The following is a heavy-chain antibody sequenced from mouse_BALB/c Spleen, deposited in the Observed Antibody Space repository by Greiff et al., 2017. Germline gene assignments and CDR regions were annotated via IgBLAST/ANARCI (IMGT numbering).Heavy chain of an antibody. D-gene: IGHD2-2*01. CDR2: IDPANGNT. Sequence: EVQLHQSGAELVKPGASVKLSCTASGFNIKDTYMHWVKQRPEQGLEWIGRIDPANGNTKYDPKFQGKATITADTSSNTAYLQLSSLTSEDTAVYYCARSLYYGYDEYAMDYWGQGTSVTVSS. J-gene: IGHJ4*01. V-gene: IGHV14-3*02. CDR3: ARSLYYGYDEYAMDY. CDR1: GFNIKDTY.